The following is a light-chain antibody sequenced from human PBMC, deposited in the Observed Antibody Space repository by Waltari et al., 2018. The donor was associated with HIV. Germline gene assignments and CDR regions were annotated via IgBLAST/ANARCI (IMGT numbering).Light chain of an antibody. V-gene: IGLV1-47*01. CDR3: AAWDDSLDGFYV. J-gene: IGLJ1*01. CDR2: RDN. CDR1: SANIGTHY. Sequence: QSVLTQPPSASATPGQRVTISCSGSSANIGTHYVFWYQQLPGTAPQLLIFRDNERPSGVPDRFSGSRSGTSASLVISGLRSEDEAEYYCAAWDDSLDGFYVFGSGTRVTVL.